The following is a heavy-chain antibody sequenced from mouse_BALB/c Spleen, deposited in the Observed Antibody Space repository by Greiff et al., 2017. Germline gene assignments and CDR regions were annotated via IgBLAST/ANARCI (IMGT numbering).Heavy chain of an antibody. CDR2: ISTYYGNT. V-gene: IGHV1-67*01. CDR1: GYTFTDYA. D-gene: IGHD1-2*01. CDR3: ASKGDYGYEFAY. Sequence: VKLQQSGPELVRPGVSVKISCKGSGYTFTDYAMHWVKQSHAKSLEWIGVISTYYGNTNYNQKFKGKATMTVDKSSSTAYMELARLTSEDSAIYYCASKGDYGYEFAYWGQGTLVTVSA. J-gene: IGHJ3*01.